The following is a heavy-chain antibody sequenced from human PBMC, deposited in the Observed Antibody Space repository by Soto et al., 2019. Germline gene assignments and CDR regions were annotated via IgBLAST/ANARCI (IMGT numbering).Heavy chain of an antibody. D-gene: IGHD2-2*01. CDR2: MNPNSGNT. J-gene: IGHJ4*02. CDR3: ARPLRYCSSTSCQYYFDY. V-gene: IGHV1-8*01. CDR1: GYTFTNYD. Sequence: ASVKVSCKASGYTFTNYDINWVRQATGQGLEWMGWMNPNSGNTGYAQKFQGRVTMTRNTSISTAYMELSSLRSEDTAVYYCARPLRYCSSTSCQYYFDYWGRGTLVTVSS.